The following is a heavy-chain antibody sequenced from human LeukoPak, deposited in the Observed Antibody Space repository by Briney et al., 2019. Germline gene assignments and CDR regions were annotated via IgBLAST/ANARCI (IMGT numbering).Heavy chain of an antibody. CDR3: AKGGISLVRGSFDY. V-gene: IGHV3-23*01. J-gene: IGHJ4*02. CDR1: GFTFSSYN. CDR2: LSGGGGDT. D-gene: IGHD3-10*01. Sequence: GGSLRLSCAASGFTFSSYNMDWVRQAPGRGLEWVSALSGGGGDTYYADSVKGRFTISRDNSKNTLYLQMNSLRVEDTAVYYCAKGGISLVRGSFDYWGQGALVTVSS.